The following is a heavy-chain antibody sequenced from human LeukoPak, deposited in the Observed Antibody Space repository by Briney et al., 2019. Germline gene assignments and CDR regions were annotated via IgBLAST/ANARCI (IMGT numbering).Heavy chain of an antibody. CDR1: GYTLNKFG. V-gene: IGHV1-18*01. D-gene: IGHD6-13*01. Sequence: ASVKVSCKASGYTLNKFGMSWVRQAPGQGLEWLGWINTYNGNTKLGEKFQGRVTMTTDTSTSTVYIELTSLRTDDTAVYFCARDTPQHLKRFDYWGQGTLITVSS. CDR2: INTYNGNT. CDR3: ARDTPQHLKRFDY. J-gene: IGHJ4*02.